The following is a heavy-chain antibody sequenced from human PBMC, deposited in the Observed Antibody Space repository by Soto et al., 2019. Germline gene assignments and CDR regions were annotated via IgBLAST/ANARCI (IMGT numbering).Heavy chain of an antibody. J-gene: IGHJ6*02. V-gene: IGHV1-2*02. CDR3: ARSSALTISGVGGMDV. D-gene: IGHD3-3*01. CDR2: INPNSGGA. CDR1: GYSFTGYY. Sequence: ASVKVSCKASGYSFTGYYIHWVRQAPGQGLEWMGWINPNSGGANYAQKFQGRVTMTRDTSTTTAYMELSRLRSDDTAVFYCARSSALTISGVGGMDVWGQGATVTVSS.